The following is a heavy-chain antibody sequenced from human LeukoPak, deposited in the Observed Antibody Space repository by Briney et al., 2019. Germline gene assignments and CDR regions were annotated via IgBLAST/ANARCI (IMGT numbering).Heavy chain of an antibody. J-gene: IGHJ4*02. D-gene: IGHD3-10*01. CDR2: INPNSGGT. CDR1: GYTFTGYY. CDR3: ARDRPLDADDYYGFYYFDY. Sequence: ASVTLSCKASGYTFTGYYMHLVRQAPGQGLGWMGWINPNSGGTNHAKKFQGRVTMTRDRSISTAYMELSRLRSDDTAVYYCARDRPLDADDYYGFYYFDYWGQGTLVTVSS. V-gene: IGHV1-2*02.